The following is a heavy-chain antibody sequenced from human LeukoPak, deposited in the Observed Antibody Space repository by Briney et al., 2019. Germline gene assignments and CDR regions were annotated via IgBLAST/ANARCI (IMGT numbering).Heavy chain of an antibody. CDR3: ATDRGWRTSGYYLYYFEY. V-gene: IGHV3-7*01. CDR1: GFSFTNYF. Sequence: QPGGSLRLSWAASGFSFTNYFMCWVRQPQGRGRGWVASIKNDGSEKYYVDSVRGRFTISRDNTMNSLYLQMSSLRAEDTAVYYCATDRGWRTSGYYLYYFEYWGQGTLVTYSS. D-gene: IGHD3-3*01. CDR2: IKNDGSEK. J-gene: IGHJ4*02.